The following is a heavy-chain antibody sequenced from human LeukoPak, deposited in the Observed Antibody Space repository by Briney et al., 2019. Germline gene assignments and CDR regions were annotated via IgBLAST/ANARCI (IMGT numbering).Heavy chain of an antibody. D-gene: IGHD2/OR15-2a*01. CDR1: GYTFTSYD. CDR2: ISPYNGDT. Sequence: EASVKVSCKASGYTFTSYDINWVRQATGQGLEWMGWISPYNGDTKYAQNVQGRLTLTTDTSTRTVYMELRSLRSDDTAVYYCARDSRAYTFPFDYWGQGTLVTVSS. J-gene: IGHJ4*02. CDR3: ARDSRAYTFPFDY. V-gene: IGHV1-18*01.